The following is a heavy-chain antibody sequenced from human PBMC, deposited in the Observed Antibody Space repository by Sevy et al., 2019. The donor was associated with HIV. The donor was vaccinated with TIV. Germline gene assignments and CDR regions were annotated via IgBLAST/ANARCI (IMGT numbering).Heavy chain of an antibody. J-gene: IGHJ4*02. CDR1: AGPIRSGSYY. CDR3: ARHGPRATGIVDF. V-gene: IGHV4-39*01. D-gene: IGHD3-3*02. CDR2: MYYSGST. Sequence: SETLSLTCTVSAGPIRSGSYYWGWIRQPPGKGLEWIGSMYYSGSTYYNPSLKSRVTISVDTSKNQLSLKLSSVTAADTAVYYCARHGPRATGIVDFWGQGTLVTVSS.